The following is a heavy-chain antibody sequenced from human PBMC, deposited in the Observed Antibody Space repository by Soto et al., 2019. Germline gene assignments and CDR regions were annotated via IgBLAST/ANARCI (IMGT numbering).Heavy chain of an antibody. CDR1: GFTFSSYA. CDR2: ISGSGGST. Sequence: GGSLRLSCAASGFTFSSYAMSWVRQAPGKGLEWVSAISGSGGSTYYADSVKGRFTISRDNSKNTLCLQMNSLRAEDTAVYYCAKDLQVLWFGESFYHFDYWGQGTLVTASS. CDR3: AKDLQVLWFGESFYHFDY. D-gene: IGHD3-10*01. J-gene: IGHJ4*02. V-gene: IGHV3-23*01.